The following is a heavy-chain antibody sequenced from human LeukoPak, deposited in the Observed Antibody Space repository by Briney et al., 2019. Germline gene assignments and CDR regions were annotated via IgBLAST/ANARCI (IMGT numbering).Heavy chain of an antibody. V-gene: IGHV1-46*01. D-gene: IGHD4-17*01. CDR3: ARGPHGDYPHDY. CDR1: GYAFTSYY. J-gene: IGHJ4*02. Sequence: ASVKVSCKASGYAFTSYYMHWVRQAPGQGLEWMGIINPSGGSTSYAQKFQGRVTMTRDTSTSTVYMELSSLRSEDAAVYYCARGPHGDYPHDYWGQGTLVTVSS. CDR2: INPSGGST.